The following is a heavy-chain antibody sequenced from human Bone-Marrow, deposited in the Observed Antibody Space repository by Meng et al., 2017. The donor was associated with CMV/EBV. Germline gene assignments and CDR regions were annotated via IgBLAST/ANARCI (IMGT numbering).Heavy chain of an antibody. CDR3: TRSGGSSLFDY. Sequence: LSCVASGFLISGHDIHWVRQVTGKGLEWVSGIGTTGDPYYPGSVKGRFTISRENAKNSVYLQMNSLSAGDTGVYYCTRSGGSSLFDYWGQGTLVTVSS. CDR1: GFLISGHD. CDR2: IGTTGDP. J-gene: IGHJ4*02. D-gene: IGHD1-26*01. V-gene: IGHV3-13*05.